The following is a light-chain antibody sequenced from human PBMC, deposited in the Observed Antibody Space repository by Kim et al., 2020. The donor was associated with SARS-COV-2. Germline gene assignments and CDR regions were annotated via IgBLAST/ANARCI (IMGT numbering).Light chain of an antibody. Sequence: GQKVTISCSGSRSNIGNNSVSWYQQLPGTAPKLLTYDNNKRPSGIPDRFSGSKSGTSATLGITGLQTGDEADYYCGTWDSSLSAVVFGGGTQLTVL. CDR3: GTWDSSLSAVV. CDR1: RSNIGNNS. CDR2: DNN. J-gene: IGLJ2*01. V-gene: IGLV1-51*01.